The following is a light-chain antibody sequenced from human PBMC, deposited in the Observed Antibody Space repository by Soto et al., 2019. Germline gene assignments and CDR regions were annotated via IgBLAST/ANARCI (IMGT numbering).Light chain of an antibody. V-gene: IGLV2-14*01. J-gene: IGLJ3*02. Sequence: QSALTQPASVSGSPGQSITISCTGTSNDVGGYAYVSWYQQYPGKAPKLVISEVSNRPSGVSHRFSVSRSGNTASLTISGLQAEDEADYHCCSYTGNTTPVFGGGTKLTVL. CDR2: EVS. CDR3: CSYTGNTTPV. CDR1: SNDVGGYAY.